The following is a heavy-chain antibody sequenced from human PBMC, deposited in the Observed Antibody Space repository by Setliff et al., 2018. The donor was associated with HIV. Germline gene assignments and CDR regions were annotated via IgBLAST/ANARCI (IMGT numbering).Heavy chain of an antibody. J-gene: IGHJ3*01. V-gene: IGHV4-39*07. Sequence: SETLSLTCSVSGGSVSSSSYYWVWIRQPPGKGLDWIGSFYLTESTNYNPTLKSRVTISGDTSRNQFSLKLSSVTAADTAVYYCARLWLRGPPTWGQGTMVTVSS. CDR1: GGSVSSSSYY. CDR2: FYLTEST. CDR3: ARLWLRGPPT. D-gene: IGHD5-12*01.